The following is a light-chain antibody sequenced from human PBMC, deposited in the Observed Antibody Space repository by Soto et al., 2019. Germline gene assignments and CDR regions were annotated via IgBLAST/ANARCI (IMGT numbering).Light chain of an antibody. CDR1: QGISNS. CDR2: DAS. CDR3: QKYDSAPEA. V-gene: IGKV1-27*01. J-gene: IGKJ1*01. Sequence: DIQMTQSPASLSSSVGERATLTCRASQGISNSLAWYQQKPGKAPKLLIYDASTMQSGISSRFSGSGSGTDFTLTISSLEPEDVATYYCQKYDSAPEAFGQGTKVEIK.